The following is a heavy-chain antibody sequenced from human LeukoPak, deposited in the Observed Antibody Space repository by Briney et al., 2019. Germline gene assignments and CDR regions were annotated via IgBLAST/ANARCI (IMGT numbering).Heavy chain of an antibody. D-gene: IGHD2-15*01. CDR2: INHSGST. CDR3: ARGDGYCSGGSCYYYFDY. J-gene: IGHJ4*02. CDR1: GGSFSGYY. V-gene: IGHV4-34*01. Sequence: SETLSLTCAVYGGSFSGYYWSWFRQPPGKGLEWIGEINHSGSTNYNPSLKSRVTISVDTSKNQFSLKLSTVTAADTAVYYCARGDGYCSGGSCYYYFDYWGQGTLVTVSS.